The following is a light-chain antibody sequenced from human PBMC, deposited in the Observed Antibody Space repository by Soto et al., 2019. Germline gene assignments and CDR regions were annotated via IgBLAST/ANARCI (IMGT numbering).Light chain of an antibody. J-gene: IGLJ3*02. V-gene: IGLV6-57*01. CDR3: QSYDATNQV. CDR2: EDN. CDR1: SGSIASNY. Sequence: NFMLTQPHSVSASPGKTVIISCTRSSGSIASNYVQWYQQSPGSSPTTVIYEDNQRPSGVPDRFAGSIDSSSNSASLTISGLETEDEADYFCQSYDATNQVFGGGTKVTVL.